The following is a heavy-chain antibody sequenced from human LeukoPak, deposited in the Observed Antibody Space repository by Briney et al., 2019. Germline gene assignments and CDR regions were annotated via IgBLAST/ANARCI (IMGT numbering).Heavy chain of an antibody. D-gene: IGHD2-2*01. V-gene: IGHV1-46*01. J-gene: IGHJ5*02. CDR1: GYTFTSYY. CDR3: AREDIVVVPAAIGWFAP. Sequence: ASVKVSCKASGYTFTSYYMHWVRQAPGQGLEWMGIINPSGGSTSYAQKFQGRVTMTRDTSTSTVYMELSSLRSEDMAVHYCAREDIVVVPAAIGWFAPWGQGPLVTVS. CDR2: INPSGGST.